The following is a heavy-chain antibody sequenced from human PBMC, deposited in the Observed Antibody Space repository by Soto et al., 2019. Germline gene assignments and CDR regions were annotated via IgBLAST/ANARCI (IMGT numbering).Heavy chain of an antibody. V-gene: IGHV1-69*06. CDR3: TKDSHWGIISPTHDH. J-gene: IGHJ4*02. CDR2: IIPIFGTA. D-gene: IGHD3-16*01. CDR1: GGTFSSYT. Sequence: SVKVSCKASGGTFSSYTISWVRQAPGQGLEWMGGIIPIFGTANYAQKFQGRVTITADNSKNLLLLQMNSLRVEDTAIYYCTKDSHWGIISPTHDHWGQGTQVTVSS.